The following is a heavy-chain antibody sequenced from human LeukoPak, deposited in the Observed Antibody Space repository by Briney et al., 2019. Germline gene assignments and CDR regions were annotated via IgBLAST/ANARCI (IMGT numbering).Heavy chain of an antibody. CDR3: ARSAQYSSGWYGVFDY. J-gene: IGHJ4*02. CDR1: GCSFTSYW. Sequence: GESLQISCKGSGCSFTSYWIGWVRQMPGKGLEWMGIIYPGDSDTRYSPSFQGQVTISADKSISTAYLQWSSLKASDTAMYYCARSAQYSSGWYGVFDYWGQGTLVTVSS. D-gene: IGHD6-19*01. V-gene: IGHV5-51*01. CDR2: IYPGDSDT.